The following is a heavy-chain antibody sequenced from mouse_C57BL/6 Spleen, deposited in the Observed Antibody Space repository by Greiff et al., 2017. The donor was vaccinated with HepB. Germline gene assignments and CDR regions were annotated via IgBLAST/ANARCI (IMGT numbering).Heavy chain of an antibody. D-gene: IGHD2-3*01. CDR3: ARGDGYYEDWYFDV. CDR1: GYSFTDYN. J-gene: IGHJ1*03. CDR2: INPNYGTT. Sequence: EVQGVESGPELVKPGASVKISCKASGYSFTDYNMNWVKQSNGKSLEWIGVINPNYGTTSYNQKFKGKATLTVDQSSSTAYMQLNSLTSEDSAVYYCARGDGYYEDWYFDVWGTGTTVTVSS. V-gene: IGHV1-39*01.